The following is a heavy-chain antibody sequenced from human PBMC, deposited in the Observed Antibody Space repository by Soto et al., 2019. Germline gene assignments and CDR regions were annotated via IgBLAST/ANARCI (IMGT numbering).Heavy chain of an antibody. CDR2: ISYDGSNK. CDR3: ARSPYSVSYLAYFDY. J-gene: IGHJ4*02. D-gene: IGHD1-26*01. Sequence: QVQLVESGGGVVQPGRSLRLSCAASGFTFSSYGMHWARRAPGKGLEWVAVISYDGSNKYYADSVKGRFTISRDNSKNTLYLQMNSLRAEDTAVYYCARSPYSVSYLAYFDYWGQGTLVTVSS. V-gene: IGHV3-30*03. CDR1: GFTFSSYG.